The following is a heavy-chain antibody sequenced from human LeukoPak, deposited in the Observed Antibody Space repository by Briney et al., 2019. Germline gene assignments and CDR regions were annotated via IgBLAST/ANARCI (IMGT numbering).Heavy chain of an antibody. CDR3: AKPYCSGGSCYWFSAFDY. Sequence: GGSLRLSCAASGFTFSSSGMHWVRQAPGKGLEWVAFIRYDGSNKFYADSVKGRFTISRDNSKNTLYLQMNSLRTEDTAVYYCAKPYCSGGSCYWFSAFDYWGQGTLVTVSS. CDR1: GFTFSSSG. J-gene: IGHJ4*02. V-gene: IGHV3-30*02. D-gene: IGHD2-15*01. CDR2: IRYDGSNK.